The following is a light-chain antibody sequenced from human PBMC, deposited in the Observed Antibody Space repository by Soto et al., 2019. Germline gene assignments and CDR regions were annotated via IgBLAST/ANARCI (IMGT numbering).Light chain of an antibody. CDR2: DVS. J-gene: IGLJ1*01. CDR3: CSYTTSNTRQIV. CDR1: SSDVGGYNY. Sequence: QSALTQPASVSGSPGQSITISCTGISSDVGGYNYVSWYQQHPGKAPKFMIYDVSNRPSGVSNRFSGSKSGNTASLTISGLQAEDEADYYCCSYTTSNTRQIVFGTGTKLTVL. V-gene: IGLV2-14*01.